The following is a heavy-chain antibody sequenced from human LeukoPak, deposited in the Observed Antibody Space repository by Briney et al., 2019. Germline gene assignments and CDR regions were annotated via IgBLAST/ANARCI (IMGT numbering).Heavy chain of an antibody. J-gene: IGHJ3*02. CDR2: IIYRVSA. V-gene: IGHV4-31*03. CDR3: ARRGPGRHDPLI. D-gene: IGHD1-1*01. CDR1: GGSINNGNYY. Sequence: SQTLCLTCTVSGGSINNGNYYWSWIRHNPGKGLEWFGNIIYRVSAYYNPSLKRRVTMPLVPSNNQFSLRLRSVTAADTAVYYCARRGPGRHDPLIWGQGTMVTVSS.